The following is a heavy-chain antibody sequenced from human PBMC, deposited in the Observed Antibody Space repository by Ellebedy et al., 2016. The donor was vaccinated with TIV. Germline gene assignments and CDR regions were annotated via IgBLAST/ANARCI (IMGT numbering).Heavy chain of an antibody. CDR1: GGSISSVSYY. CDR2: INQDGSQK. D-gene: IGHD2-21*02. J-gene: IGHJ5*02. CDR3: ARAIGVADCS. Sequence: PSETLSLTCSVSGGSISSVSYYWGWVRQTPGRGLEWVANINQDGSQKYYVDSVKGRFTISRDNAKNSLYLQMNSLRDEDTAVYYCARAIGVADCSWGQGTLVTVSS. V-gene: IGHV3-7*01.